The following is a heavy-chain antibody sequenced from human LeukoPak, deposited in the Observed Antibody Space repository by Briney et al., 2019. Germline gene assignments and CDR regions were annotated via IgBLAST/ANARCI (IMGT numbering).Heavy chain of an antibody. CDR2: ISGSGGST. J-gene: IGHJ4*02. V-gene: IGHV3-23*01. D-gene: IGHD1-7*01. CDR3: AKGLTGTKFDY. Sequence: GGSLRLSCAASGFTFSSYTMNWVRQAPGKGLEWVSSISGSGGSTYYADSVKGRFTISRDNSKNTLYLQMSSLRAEDTAVYYCAKGLTGTKFDYWGQGTLVTVSS. CDR1: GFTFSSYT.